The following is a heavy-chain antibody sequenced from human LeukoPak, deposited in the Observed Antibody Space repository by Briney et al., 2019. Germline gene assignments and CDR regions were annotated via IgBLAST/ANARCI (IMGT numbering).Heavy chain of an antibody. CDR3: AKAPTVLTGYYYTPDDY. CDR2: ISVSGGYT. V-gene: IGHV3-23*01. Sequence: GGSLRLSCAASGFTFSSYWMSWVRQAPGKGLEWVSAISVSGGYTYYADSVKGRFTISRDNSKNTLYLQMNSLRAEDTAVYYCAKAPTVLTGYYYTPDDYWGQGTLVTVSS. CDR1: GFTFSSYW. J-gene: IGHJ4*02. D-gene: IGHD3-9*01.